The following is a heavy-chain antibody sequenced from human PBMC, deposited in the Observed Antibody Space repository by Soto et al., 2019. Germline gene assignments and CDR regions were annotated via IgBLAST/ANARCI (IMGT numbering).Heavy chain of an antibody. CDR1: GYIFVNYG. CDR2: ISPYTGNT. J-gene: IGHJ6*04. D-gene: IGHD5-12*01. CDR3: VMVDNCVTPTPQDV. V-gene: IGHV1-18*01. Sequence: QVQLVQSGDEVKKPGASVKVSCKASGYIFVNYGIAWVRQAPGQGLEWMGWISPYTGNTHSATKIQGRLTMTTDTSTSTALMDLGGLTSDETAVCYWVMVDNCVTPTPQDVWGKGTTVTFPS.